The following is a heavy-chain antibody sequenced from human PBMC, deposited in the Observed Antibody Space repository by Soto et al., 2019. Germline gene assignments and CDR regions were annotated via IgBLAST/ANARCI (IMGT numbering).Heavy chain of an antibody. Sequence: EMQLLESGGGLVQPGGSLRLSCAVSGFTFSNFAMSWVRQAPGKGLEWVSVISGSGGGTSYADSVKGRFTVSRDNSRNTLLLQMTPLRADATAVYYCAMDRSYSSAWAVTPFDYWGQGTLVTVSS. CDR1: GFTFSNFA. V-gene: IGHV3-23*01. J-gene: IGHJ4*02. CDR2: ISGSGGGT. CDR3: AMDRSYSSAWAVTPFDY. D-gene: IGHD6-19*01.